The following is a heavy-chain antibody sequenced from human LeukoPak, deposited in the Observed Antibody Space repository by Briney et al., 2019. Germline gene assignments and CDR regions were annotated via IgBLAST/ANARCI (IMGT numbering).Heavy chain of an antibody. Sequence: GGSLRLSCGASGFAYSSFWMSWVRQAPGEGLVWVSRINSDGSSTIYADSVEGRFTISRDNSKNTLYLQMNSLRAEDTAVYYCAKDLDSTGYYSYRYWGQGTLVTVSS. CDR1: GFAYSSFW. J-gene: IGHJ4*02. CDR3: AKDLDSTGYYSYRY. V-gene: IGHV3-74*01. CDR2: INSDGSST. D-gene: IGHD3-22*01.